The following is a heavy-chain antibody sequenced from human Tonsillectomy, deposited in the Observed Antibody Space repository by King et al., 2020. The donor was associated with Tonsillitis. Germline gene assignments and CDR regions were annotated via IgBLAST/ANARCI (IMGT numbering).Heavy chain of an antibody. D-gene: IGHD5-12*01. J-gene: IGHJ3*01. CDR1: GGTFSSYS. Sequence: IQLVQSGAEVKKPWSSVKVSCKASGGTFSSYSINWVRQAPGQGLEWMGRIIPVFGTANYAQKLQGRVTITADEFTGTTYMELSSLRSEDTAVYYCARSKNIVATDTLRDPDAFHLWGQGTMVTVSS. V-gene: IGHV1-69*12. CDR3: ARSKNIVATDTLRDPDAFHL. CDR2: IIPVFGTA.